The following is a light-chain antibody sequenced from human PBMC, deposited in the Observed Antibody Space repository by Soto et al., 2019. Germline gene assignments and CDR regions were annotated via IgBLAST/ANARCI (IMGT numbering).Light chain of an antibody. Sequence: IQLTQSPSSLSPSLGDRGTLPCRASQSIRSYLTWSQHKPGHAPKLLSYAASSLQRRVASRCSGSGSGTDFTLTISSLIPEYFETYYCQQSYSTPRTFGQGTKVEIK. CDR3: QQSYSTPRT. CDR1: QSIRSY. V-gene: IGKV1-39*01. CDR2: AAS. J-gene: IGKJ1*01.